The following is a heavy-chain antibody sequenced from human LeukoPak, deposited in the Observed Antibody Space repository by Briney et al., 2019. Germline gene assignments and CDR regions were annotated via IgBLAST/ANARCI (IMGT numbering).Heavy chain of an antibody. D-gene: IGHD3-10*01. CDR2: IIPGFGTA. Sequence: SVRVSCKASGGTFSSYVISWVRQAPGQGLEWMGGIIPGFGTANYAQKFQGTVTINADVSATTVYMVLNSLRSEDTAVYYCAREPEPAITMVRGEVFDIWGQGTMVIVSS. CDR1: GGTFSSYV. V-gene: IGHV1-69*01. CDR3: AREPEPAITMVRGEVFDI. J-gene: IGHJ3*02.